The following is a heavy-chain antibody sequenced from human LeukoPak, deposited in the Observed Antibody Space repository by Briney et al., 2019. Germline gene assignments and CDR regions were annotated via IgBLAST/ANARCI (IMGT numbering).Heavy chain of an antibody. D-gene: IGHD7-27*01. V-gene: IGHV3-30*18. J-gene: IGHJ4*02. CDR2: ISYDGNNK. Sequence: HPAGSLRLSCAASGFTFSSYGMHWVRQAPGKGLEWVAVISYDGNNKYYADSVRGRFTISRDNSKNTLYLQMNSLRAEDTAVYYCTKGVLGRTQSVSAGFDYWGQGTLVSVSS. CDR1: GFTFSSYG. CDR3: TKGVLGRTQSVSAGFDY.